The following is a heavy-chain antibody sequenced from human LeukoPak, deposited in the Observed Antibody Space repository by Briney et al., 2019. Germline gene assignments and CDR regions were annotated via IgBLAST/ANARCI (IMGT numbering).Heavy chain of an antibody. CDR1: GFTFSSYW. Sequence: GGSLRLSCAASGFTFSSYWMSWVRQAPGKGLEWVAFIRYDGSNKYYADSVKGRFTISRDNSKNTLYLQMNSLRAEDTAVYYCATSTRWLQFQYFDYWGQGTLVTVSS. D-gene: IGHD5-24*01. V-gene: IGHV3-30*02. J-gene: IGHJ4*02. CDR2: IRYDGSNK. CDR3: ATSTRWLQFQYFDY.